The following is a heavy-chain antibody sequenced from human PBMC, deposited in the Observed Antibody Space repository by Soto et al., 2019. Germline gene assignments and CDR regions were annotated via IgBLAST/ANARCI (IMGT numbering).Heavy chain of an antibody. CDR3: AKDTPRGIAVAGTVEDY. J-gene: IGHJ4*02. V-gene: IGHV3-23*01. Sequence: GGSLRLSCAASGFTFSSYAMSWVRQAPGKGLEWVSAISGSGGSTYYADSVKGRFTISRDNSKNTLYLQMNSLGAEDTAVYYCAKDTPRGIAVAGTVEDYWGQGTLVTVSS. CDR1: GFTFSSYA. CDR2: ISGSGGST. D-gene: IGHD6-19*01.